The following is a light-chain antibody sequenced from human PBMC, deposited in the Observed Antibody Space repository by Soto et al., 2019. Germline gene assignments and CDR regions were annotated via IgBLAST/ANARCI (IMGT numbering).Light chain of an antibody. Sequence: EIVLTQSPATLSLSPGERATLSCRASQSVSSYLAWYQQKPGQAPRLLIYDASNRATGIPARFSGSGSGTDFTLTINSLEPEDFAVYYCQQRSSWQFTFGPGTKVDIK. CDR3: QQRSSWQFT. V-gene: IGKV3-11*01. CDR1: QSVSSY. CDR2: DAS. J-gene: IGKJ3*01.